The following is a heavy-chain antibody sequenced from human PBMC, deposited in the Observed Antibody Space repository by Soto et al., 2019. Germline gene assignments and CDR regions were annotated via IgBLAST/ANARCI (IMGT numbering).Heavy chain of an antibody. CDR3: VRGVVAAGLDY. J-gene: IGHJ4*02. V-gene: IGHV1-69*13. CDR1: GCTFSIYA. CDR2: XIPIFXTA. Sequence: XVKVSCKASGCTFSIYAISWVRQATGQGLEWMGGXIPIFXTANYAQKLQGXVTITADXXTSTDYMELSSLRYEDKGVYYCVRGVVAAGLDYWGKGTLVTVYS. D-gene: IGHD6-13*01.